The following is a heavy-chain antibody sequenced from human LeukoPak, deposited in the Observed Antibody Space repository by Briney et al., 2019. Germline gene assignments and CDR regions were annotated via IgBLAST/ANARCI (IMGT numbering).Heavy chain of an antibody. CDR2: ISAYNGNT. CDR3: ARDQRFVGYYDSSGYNY. D-gene: IGHD3-22*01. J-gene: IGHJ4*02. Sequence: ASVKVSCKASGYTFTSYGISWVRQAPGQGLEWMGWISAYNGNTNYAQKLQGRVTMTTDTSTSTAYMELRSLRSDDTAVYYCARDQRFVGYYDSSGYNYWGQGTLVTVSS. V-gene: IGHV1-18*01. CDR1: GYTFTSYG.